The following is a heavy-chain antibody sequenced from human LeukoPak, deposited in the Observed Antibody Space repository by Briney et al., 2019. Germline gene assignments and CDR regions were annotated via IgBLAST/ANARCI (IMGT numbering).Heavy chain of an antibody. D-gene: IGHD5-12*01. CDR3: ARVVGYSGYENYGMDV. CDR2: IYYSGST. Sequence: IPSETLPLACTVSGGSISSSSYFWGWIRQPPGKRLEWIGSIYYSGSTYYNPSLKSRVTISVDTSKNQFSLKLSSVTAADTAVYYCARVVGYSGYENYGMDVWGQGTTVTVSS. J-gene: IGHJ6*02. CDR1: GGSISSSSYF. V-gene: IGHV4-39*07.